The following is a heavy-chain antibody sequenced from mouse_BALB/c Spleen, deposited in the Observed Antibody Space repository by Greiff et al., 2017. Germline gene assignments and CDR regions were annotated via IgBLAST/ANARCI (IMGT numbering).Heavy chain of an antibody. CDR3: ARDKYYYAMDY. J-gene: IGHJ4*01. V-gene: IGHV5-6-3*01. CDR1: GFTFSSYG. CDR2: INSNGGST. Sequence: EVQVVESGGGLVQPGGSLKLSCAASGFTFSSYGMSWVRQTPDKRLELVATINSNGGSTYYPDSVKGRFTISRDNAKNTLYLQMSSLKSEDTAMYYCARDKYYYAMDYWGQGTSVTVSS.